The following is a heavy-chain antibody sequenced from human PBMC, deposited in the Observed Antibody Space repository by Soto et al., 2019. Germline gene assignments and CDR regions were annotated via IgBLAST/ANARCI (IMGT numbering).Heavy chain of an antibody. CDR2: ISDSGST. J-gene: IGHJ4*02. CDR3: ARDEGYTYGYSFDY. Sequence: QVQLQESGPGLVKSSQTLALTCTVSGGPISSGGYYWSWIRQHPGKGLEWIGYISDSGSTYYNPSLKSRVIMSVDTSENQFSLRLTSVTAADTAVYYCARDEGYTYGYSFDYWGQGTLVTVSS. V-gene: IGHV4-31*03. D-gene: IGHD5-18*01. CDR1: GGPISSGGYY.